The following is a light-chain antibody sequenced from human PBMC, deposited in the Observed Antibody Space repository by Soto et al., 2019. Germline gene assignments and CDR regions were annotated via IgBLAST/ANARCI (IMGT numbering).Light chain of an antibody. CDR1: SRDIGVYNY. CDR2: DVS. Sequence: QSALTQPASVSGSPGQSITISCTGSSRDIGVYNYVSWYQQHPGKAPKLIISDVSNRPSGVSNRFSGSKSGNTASLTIPWLQAEDDADYYCSSYTARITLSVFGTGTKLTVL. CDR3: SSYTARITLSV. J-gene: IGLJ1*01. V-gene: IGLV2-14*01.